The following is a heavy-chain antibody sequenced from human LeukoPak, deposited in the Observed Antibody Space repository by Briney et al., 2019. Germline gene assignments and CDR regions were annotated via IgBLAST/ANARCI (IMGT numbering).Heavy chain of an antibody. D-gene: IGHD5-24*01. Sequence: SETLSLTCTVSGGSIRSSSYYWSWIRQPPGKGLEWIGEINHSGSTNYNPSLKSRVTISVDTSKNQFSLKLSSVTAADTAVYYCARMRRWLQFRVGAFDIWGQGTMVTVSS. CDR1: GGSIRSSSYY. CDR3: ARMRRWLQFRVGAFDI. CDR2: INHSGST. V-gene: IGHV4-39*07. J-gene: IGHJ3*02.